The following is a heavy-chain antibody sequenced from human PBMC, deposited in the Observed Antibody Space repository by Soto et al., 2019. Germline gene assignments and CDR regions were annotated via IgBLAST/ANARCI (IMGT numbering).Heavy chain of an antibody. J-gene: IGHJ5*02. Sequence: SETLSLTCTVSGGSISSGDYYWSWIRQPPGKGLEWIGYIYYSGSTYYNPSLKSRVTISVDTSKNQFSLKLSSVTAADTAVYYCARDHYYDSSGLNWFDPWGQGTLITVSS. V-gene: IGHV4-30-4*01. D-gene: IGHD3-22*01. CDR1: GGSISSGDYY. CDR2: IYYSGST. CDR3: ARDHYYDSSGLNWFDP.